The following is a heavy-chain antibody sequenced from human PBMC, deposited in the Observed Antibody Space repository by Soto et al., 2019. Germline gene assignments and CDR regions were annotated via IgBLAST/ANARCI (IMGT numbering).Heavy chain of an antibody. CDR1: GYTLTELS. CDR3: VSSYGSDYYYYGMDV. D-gene: IGHD3-10*01. V-gene: IGHV1-24*01. J-gene: IGHJ6*02. CDR2: FDPEDGEI. Sequence: GASVKVSCKVSGYTLTELSMHWVRQAPGKGLEWMGSFDPEDGEIIYTQRFQGRVTMTEDTSADTTYMELSSLRAEDTAVYYCVSSYGSDYYYYGMDVWGQGTTVTVSS.